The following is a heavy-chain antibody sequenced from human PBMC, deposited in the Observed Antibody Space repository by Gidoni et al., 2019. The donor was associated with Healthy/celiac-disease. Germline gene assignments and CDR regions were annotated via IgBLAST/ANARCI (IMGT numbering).Heavy chain of an antibody. CDR3: ARDSPKNYDILTGYSYYGMDV. V-gene: IGHV3-30*01. CDR1: GFTFWRYA. Sequence: QVQLVESGGGVVQPGRSLRPSCAALGFTFWRYALHWLRQAPGKGLEWVAVISYDGSNKYYADSVKGRFTISRDNSKNTLYLQMNSLRAEDTAVYYCARDSPKNYDILTGYSYYGMDVWGQGTTVTVSS. D-gene: IGHD3-9*01. CDR2: ISYDGSNK. J-gene: IGHJ6*02.